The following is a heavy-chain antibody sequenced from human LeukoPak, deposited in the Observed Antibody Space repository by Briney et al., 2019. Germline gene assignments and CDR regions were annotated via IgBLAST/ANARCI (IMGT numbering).Heavy chain of an antibody. CDR1: GYTFTSYD. J-gene: IGHJ4*02. CDR3: ARGNDFWSGYASGDY. Sequence: GASVKVSCKASGYTFTSYDINWVRQATGQGLEWMGWMNPNSGNTGYAQKFQGRVTITRNTSISTAYMELSSLRSEDTAAYYCARGNDFWSGYASGDYWGQGTLVTVSS. CDR2: MNPNSGNT. D-gene: IGHD3-3*01. V-gene: IGHV1-8*03.